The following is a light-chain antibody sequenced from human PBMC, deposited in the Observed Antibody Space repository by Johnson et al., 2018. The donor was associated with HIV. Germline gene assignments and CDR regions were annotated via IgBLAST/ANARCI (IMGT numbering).Light chain of an antibody. CDR3: GTWDSSLSAHYV. V-gene: IGLV1-51*02. CDR2: ENN. CDR1: SSNIGNNY. J-gene: IGLJ1*01. Sequence: QSVLTQPPSVSAAPGQKVTISCSGSSSNIGNNYVSWYQQLPGTAPKLLIYENNKRPPGIPDRFSASKSGTSATLGITGLQTGDEADYYCGTWDSSLSAHYVFGTGTKNTVL.